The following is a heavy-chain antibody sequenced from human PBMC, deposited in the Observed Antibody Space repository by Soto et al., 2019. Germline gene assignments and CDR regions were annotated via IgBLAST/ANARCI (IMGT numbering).Heavy chain of an antibody. CDR2: IYWVDDQ. V-gene: IGHV2-5*02. CDR3: AHSRGWYREGDYYGMDV. Sequence: QITLKESGPTLVKPTQTLTLTCTFSGFSLSTSGVGVGWIRQPPGKALEWLALIYWVDDQRYSPSLKRTLTITKDTAKDQSVLTRTTMDPVDTAPSYCAHSRGWYREGDYYGMDVWGQGTTVTFCS. CDR1: GFSLSTSGVG. D-gene: IGHD6-19*01. J-gene: IGHJ6*02.